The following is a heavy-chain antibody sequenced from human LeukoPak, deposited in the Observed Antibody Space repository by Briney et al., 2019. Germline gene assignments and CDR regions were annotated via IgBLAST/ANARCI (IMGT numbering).Heavy chain of an antibody. V-gene: IGHV3-11*04. Sequence: GGSLTPSCTGSGFTFNEYYMSWVRQAPGKGLEWLSFISAGGNPIYYADSVRGRFTISRDTAKNSLYLQMNSPRVEDTAVYYCVMTAGPPTDHWGQGALVTVSS. CDR1: GFTFNEYY. CDR3: VMTAGPPTDH. J-gene: IGHJ4*01. CDR2: ISAGGNPI.